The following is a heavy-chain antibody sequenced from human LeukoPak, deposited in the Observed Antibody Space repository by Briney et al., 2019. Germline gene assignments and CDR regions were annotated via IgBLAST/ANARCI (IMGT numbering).Heavy chain of an antibody. V-gene: IGHV1-2*02. J-gene: IGHJ4*02. CDR1: GYTFTGYY. CDR3: ARARAVAGTYVY. Sequence: ASAKVSCKASGYTFTGYYMHWVRQAPGQGLEWMGWINPNSGGTNYAQKFQGRVTMTRDTSISTAYMELSRLRSDDTAVYYCARARAVAGTYVYWGQGTLVTVSS. CDR2: INPNSGGT. D-gene: IGHD6-19*01.